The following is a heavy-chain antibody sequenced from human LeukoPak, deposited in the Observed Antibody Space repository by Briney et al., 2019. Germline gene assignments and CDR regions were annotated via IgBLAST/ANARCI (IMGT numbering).Heavy chain of an antibody. Sequence: ASVKVSCKASGYTFTSYGISWVRQAPGQGLEWMGWINPNSGDTNYARKFQGRVTMTRDTSITTAYMELSRLRSDDTAVYFCARVRYRLAETYIDYWGQGTLVTVSS. D-gene: IGHD3-16*01. CDR2: INPNSGDT. J-gene: IGHJ4*02. CDR1: GYTFTSYG. V-gene: IGHV1-2*02. CDR3: ARVRYRLAETYIDY.